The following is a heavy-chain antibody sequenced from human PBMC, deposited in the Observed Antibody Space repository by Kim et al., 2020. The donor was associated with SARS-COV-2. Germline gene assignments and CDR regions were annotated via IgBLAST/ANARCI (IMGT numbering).Heavy chain of an antibody. CDR2: INHSGST. V-gene: IGHV4-34*01. Sequence: SETLSLTCAVYGGSFSGYYWSWIRQPPGKGLEWIGEINHSGSTNYNPSLKSRVTISVDTSKHQFSLKLSSVTAADTAVYYCARVSDIVLMVYARVSAFDIWGQGTMVTVSS. CDR1: GGSFSGYY. D-gene: IGHD2-8*01. CDR3: ARVSDIVLMVYARVSAFDI. J-gene: IGHJ3*02.